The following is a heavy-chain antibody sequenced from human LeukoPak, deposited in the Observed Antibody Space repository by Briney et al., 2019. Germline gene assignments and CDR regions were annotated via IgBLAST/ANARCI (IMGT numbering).Heavy chain of an antibody. J-gene: IGHJ4*02. D-gene: IGHD2-15*01. CDR1: GGTFSSYA. CDR2: INPNSGGT. CDR3: ARDGSTPLVR. V-gene: IGHV1-2*02. Sequence: GASVKVSCKASGGTFSSYAISWVRQAPGQGLEWMGWINPNSGGTNYAQKFQGRVTMTRDTSISTAYMELSRLRSDDTAVYYCARDGSTPLVRWGQGTLVTVSS.